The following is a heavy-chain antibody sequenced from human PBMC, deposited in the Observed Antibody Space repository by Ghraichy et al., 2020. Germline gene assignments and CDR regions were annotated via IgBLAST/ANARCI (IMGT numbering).Heavy chain of an antibody. CDR1: GGSISSSSYY. CDR2: IYYSGST. J-gene: IGHJ6*02. V-gene: IGHV4-39*01. Sequence: ESLNISCTVSGGSISSSSYYWGWIRQPPGKGLEWIGSIYYSGSTYYNPSLKSRVTISVDTSKNQFSLKLSSVTAADTAVYYCARTSDYYYYGMDVWGQGTTVTVS. CDR3: ARTSDYYYYGMDV.